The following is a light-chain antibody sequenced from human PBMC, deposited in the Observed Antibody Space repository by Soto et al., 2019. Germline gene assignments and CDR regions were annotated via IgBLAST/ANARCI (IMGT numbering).Light chain of an antibody. CDR2: GAS. CDR1: QSVSSSY. Sequence: EIVMTQSPATLSVSPGERATLSCRASQSVSSSYLAWYQQKPGQAPRLLIYGASTRATGIPARFSGSGSGTEFTLTISSLQSEDFAVYYCQHYKNWPYTFGEGTKVDIK. V-gene: IGKV3-15*01. J-gene: IGKJ2*01. CDR3: QHYKNWPYT.